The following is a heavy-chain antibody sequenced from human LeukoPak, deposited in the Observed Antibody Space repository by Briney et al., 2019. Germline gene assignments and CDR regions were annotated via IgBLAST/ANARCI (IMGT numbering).Heavy chain of an antibody. V-gene: IGHV1-2*02. Sequence: ASVKVSCKVSGYTLTELSMHWVRQAPGQGLEWMGWINPNSGGTNYAQKFQGRVTMTRDTSISTAYMELSRLRSDDTAVYYCANELVGDAFDIWGQGTMVTVSS. D-gene: IGHD2-8*02. CDR1: GYTLTELS. CDR3: ANELVGDAFDI. J-gene: IGHJ3*02. CDR2: INPNSGGT.